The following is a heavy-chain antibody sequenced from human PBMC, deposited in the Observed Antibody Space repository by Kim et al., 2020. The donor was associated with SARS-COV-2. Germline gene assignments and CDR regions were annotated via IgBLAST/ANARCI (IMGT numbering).Heavy chain of an antibody. CDR2: INPSGGST. D-gene: IGHD2-2*01. Sequence: ASVKVSCKASGYTFTSYYMHWVRQAPGQGLEWMGIINPSGGSTSYAQKFQGRVTMTRDTSTSTVYMELSSLRSEDTAVYYCARGEYQLRYEVSYYYYGMDVWGQGTTVTVSS. CDR3: ARGEYQLRYEVSYYYYGMDV. V-gene: IGHV1-46*01. J-gene: IGHJ6*02. CDR1: GYTFTSYY.